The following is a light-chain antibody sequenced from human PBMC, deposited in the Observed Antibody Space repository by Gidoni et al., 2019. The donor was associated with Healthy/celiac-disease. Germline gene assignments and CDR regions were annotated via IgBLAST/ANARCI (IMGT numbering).Light chain of an antibody. CDR3: SSYTSRSTLV. J-gene: IGLJ2*01. Sequence: QSALTQPASVSWSPGRSITISCTGTSSDVGGYNSVSTYQQPPGKAPKLMIYEVSNRHSVVCKRFSGSKSGNTASLTSDGIQAEDEAEYYCSSYTSRSTLVFGGGTKLTVL. V-gene: IGLV2-14*01. CDR1: SSDVGGYNS. CDR2: EVS.